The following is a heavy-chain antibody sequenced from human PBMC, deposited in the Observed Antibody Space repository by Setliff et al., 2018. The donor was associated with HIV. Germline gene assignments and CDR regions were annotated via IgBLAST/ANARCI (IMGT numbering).Heavy chain of an antibody. V-gene: IGHV4-34*10. CDR1: GGSFSGYY. Sequence: PSETLSLTCAVYGGSFSGYYWTWIRQSPGKGLDWIGEVNYKGSSIYNPSLRSRTTISVDTSKNQFSLKLSSVTAADTAVYYCARGTRSSLNWFDPWGQGTLVTVSS. J-gene: IGHJ5*02. CDR3: ARGTRSSLNWFDP. D-gene: IGHD2-2*01. CDR2: VNYKGSS.